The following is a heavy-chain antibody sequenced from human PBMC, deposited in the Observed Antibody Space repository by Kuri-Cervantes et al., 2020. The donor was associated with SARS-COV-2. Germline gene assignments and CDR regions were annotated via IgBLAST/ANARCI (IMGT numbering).Heavy chain of an antibody. CDR1: GFTFDDYG. CDR3: AKDLIAAAGNDYFYMDV. D-gene: IGHD6-13*01. V-gene: IGHV3-20*04. CDR2: INWNGGST. J-gene: IGHJ6*03. Sequence: GESLKISCAASGFTFDDYGMSWVRQAPGKGLEWVSGINWNGGSTGYADSVKGRFTISRDNAKNSLYLQMDNLRAEDRAVYYCAKDLIAAAGNDYFYMDVWGTGTTVTVSS.